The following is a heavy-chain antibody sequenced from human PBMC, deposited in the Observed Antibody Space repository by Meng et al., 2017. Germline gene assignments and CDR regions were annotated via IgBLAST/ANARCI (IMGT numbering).Heavy chain of an antibody. V-gene: IGHV3-23*01. CDR1: GFTFSSYA. CDR2: ISGSGGST. D-gene: IGHD3-10*01. CDR3: AKARVLWFGESSDY. Sequence: GESLKISCAASGFTFSSYAVSWVRQAPGKGLEWVSAISGSGGSTYYADSVKGRFTISRDNSKNTLYLQMNSLRAEDTAVYYCAKARVLWFGESSDYWGQGTQVT. J-gene: IGHJ4*02.